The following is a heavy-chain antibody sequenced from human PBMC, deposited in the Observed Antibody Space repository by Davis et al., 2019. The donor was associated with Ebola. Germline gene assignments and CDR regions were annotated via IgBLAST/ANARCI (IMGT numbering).Heavy chain of an antibody. D-gene: IGHD3-22*01. V-gene: IGHV5-51*01. CDR3: ARGPYYYDRLSEFDY. Sequence: PGGSLRLSCKASGYSFTTYWIGWVRQMPGKGLEWMGIIYPGNSETRYSPSFLGQVPISADRSLSTAYLHWSRLKASDTAMYYCARGPYYYDRLSEFDYWGQGALVTVS. CDR1: GYSFTTYW. CDR2: IYPGNSET. J-gene: IGHJ4*02.